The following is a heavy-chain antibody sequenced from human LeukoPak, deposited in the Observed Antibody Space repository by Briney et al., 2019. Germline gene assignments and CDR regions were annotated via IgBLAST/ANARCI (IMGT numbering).Heavy chain of an antibody. J-gene: IGHJ4*02. CDR3: ARHDDPFGVVITPDY. CDR2: IYPGDSDT. V-gene: IGHV5-51*01. Sequence: GESLKISCKGSGYSFTSYWIGWVRQMPGKGLEWMGIIYPGDSDTRYSPSFQGQVTISADKSISTAYLQWSSLKASDTAMYYCARHDDPFGVVITPDYWGQGTLVTVSS. CDR1: GYSFTSYW. D-gene: IGHD3-3*01.